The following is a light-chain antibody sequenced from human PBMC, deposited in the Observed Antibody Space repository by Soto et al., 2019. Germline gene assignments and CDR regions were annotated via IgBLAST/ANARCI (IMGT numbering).Light chain of an antibody. CDR2: GVS. CDR1: QSVRYNY. V-gene: IGKV3-20*01. Sequence: TQVPASLSASPGEVATLSCRASQSVRYNYLAWYQQKPGQAPRLLIYGVSTRATGIPDRFSGSGSGTDFTLTISRLDPEDFAVYYCQKYGTSPRKFGQGTKVDIK. J-gene: IGKJ1*01. CDR3: QKYGTSPRK.